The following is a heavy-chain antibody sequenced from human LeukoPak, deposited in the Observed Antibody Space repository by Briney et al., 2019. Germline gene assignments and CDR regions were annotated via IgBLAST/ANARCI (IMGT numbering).Heavy chain of an antibody. V-gene: IGHV3-30*02. CDR1: GFTFSSYD. CDR3: AKRGGSFIGYFDY. CDR2: IRYDRSDK. D-gene: IGHD1-26*01. Sequence: PGGSLRLSCAASGFTFSSYDMHWVRQAPGKGLEWVAFIRYDRSDKFYADSVKGRFTISRDNSKNTLYLQMNSLRAEDTAVYYCAKRGGSFIGYFDYWGQGALVTASS. J-gene: IGHJ4*02.